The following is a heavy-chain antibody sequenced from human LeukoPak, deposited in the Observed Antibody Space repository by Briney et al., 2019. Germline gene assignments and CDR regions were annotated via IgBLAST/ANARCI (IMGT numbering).Heavy chain of an antibody. Sequence: SETLSLTCTVSGGSISSYYWSWIRQPPGKGLEWIGYIYYSGSTNYNPSLKSRVTISVDTSKNQFSLKLSSVTAADTAVYYCARAGWADAFDIWGQGTMVTVSS. CDR3: ARAGWADAFDI. CDR2: IYYSGST. CDR1: GGSISSYY. D-gene: IGHD6-19*01. V-gene: IGHV4-59*01. J-gene: IGHJ3*02.